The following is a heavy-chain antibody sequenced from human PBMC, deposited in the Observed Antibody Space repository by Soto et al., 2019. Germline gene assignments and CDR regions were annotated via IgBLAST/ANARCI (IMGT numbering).Heavy chain of an antibody. Sequence: QVQLQESGPGLVKPSETLSLTCFVSGASISSYYWTRTRQPPGKGLEWIGCIYNGAITNYNPSLKSRVTISVDTSKNQFSLKLTSVTAADTAVYYCARDDSERPATYWGQGTLVTVSS. CDR3: ARDDSERPATY. D-gene: IGHD3-10*01. J-gene: IGHJ4*02. CDR1: GASISSYY. V-gene: IGHV4-59*01. CDR2: IYNGAIT.